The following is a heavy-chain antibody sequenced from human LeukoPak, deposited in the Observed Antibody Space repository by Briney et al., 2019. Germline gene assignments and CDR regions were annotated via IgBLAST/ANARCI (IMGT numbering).Heavy chain of an antibody. CDR2: IYCSGST. Sequence: SETLSLTCTVSGGSISSSSYYWGWIRQPPGKGLEWIGSIYCSGSTNYNPSLKSRVTISVDTSKNQFSLKLSSVTAADTAVYYCTRGSIAYYYMDVWGKGTTVTISS. D-gene: IGHD3-22*01. V-gene: IGHV4-39*07. CDR3: TRGSIAYYYMDV. J-gene: IGHJ6*03. CDR1: GGSISSSSYY.